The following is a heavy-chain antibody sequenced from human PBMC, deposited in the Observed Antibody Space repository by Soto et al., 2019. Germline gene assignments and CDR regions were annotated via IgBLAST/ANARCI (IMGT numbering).Heavy chain of an antibody. CDR3: VTRSRGLQSSPPRLDS. CDR1: GLTFSGYG. J-gene: IGHJ4*02. V-gene: IGHV3-23*01. D-gene: IGHD3-16*01. CDR2: ISGSGSTT. Sequence: EVQLLESGGGLVQPGGSLRLSCAASGLTFSGYGMSWVRQAPGTGLEWVSAISGSGSTTYYADSVKGRFTFSRDDSKNILFLQMNSLRAEDPAVYYCVTRSRGLQSSPPRLDSWGQGTLVTVSS.